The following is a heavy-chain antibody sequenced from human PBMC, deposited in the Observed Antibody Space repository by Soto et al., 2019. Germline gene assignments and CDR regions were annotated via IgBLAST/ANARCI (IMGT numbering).Heavy chain of an antibody. D-gene: IGHD6-6*01. CDR1: GYTFTGYY. CDR2: INPNGGGT. Sequence: QVQLVQSGAEVKKPGASVKVSCKASGYTFTGYYMHWVRQAPGQGLEWMGWINPNGGGTNYAQKFQGWVTMTRDTSISTAYMELSRLRSDDTAVYYCARAGSSSSAAADYWGQGTLVTVSS. V-gene: IGHV1-2*04. CDR3: ARAGSSSSAAADY. J-gene: IGHJ4*02.